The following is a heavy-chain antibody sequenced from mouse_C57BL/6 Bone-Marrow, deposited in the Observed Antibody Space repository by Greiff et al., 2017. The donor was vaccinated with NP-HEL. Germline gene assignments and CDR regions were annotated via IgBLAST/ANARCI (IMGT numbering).Heavy chain of an antibody. CDR2: IYPGSGST. Sequence: QVQLQQPGAELVKPGASVKMSCKASGYTFTSYWITWVKQRPGQGLEWIGDIYPGSGSTNYNEKFKSKATLTVDTSSSTAYMQLSSLTSEDSAVYYCARGGNYRAWFAYWGQGTLVTVSA. J-gene: IGHJ3*01. V-gene: IGHV1-55*01. CDR1: GYTFTSYW. CDR3: ARGGNYRAWFAY. D-gene: IGHD2-1*01.